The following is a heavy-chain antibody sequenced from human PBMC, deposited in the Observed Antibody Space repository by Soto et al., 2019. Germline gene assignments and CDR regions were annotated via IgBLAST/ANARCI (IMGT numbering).Heavy chain of an antibody. CDR1: GYTFTGYY. Sequence: QVQLVQSGAEVKKPGASVKVSCKASGYTFTGYYMHWVRQAPGQGREWMGWINPNSGGTNYSQKFQGWVTMTRDSSIRPAYMELRRLRPDDTAVYYRARAPRTTGTRVGWCDALGQGTLVTVSS. J-gene: IGHJ5*02. V-gene: IGHV1-2*04. CDR2: INPNSGGT. CDR3: ARAPRTTGTRVGWCDA. D-gene: IGHD1-1*01.